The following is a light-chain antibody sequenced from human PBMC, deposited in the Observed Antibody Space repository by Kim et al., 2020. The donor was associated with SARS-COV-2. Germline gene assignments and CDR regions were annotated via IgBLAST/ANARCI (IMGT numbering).Light chain of an antibody. V-gene: IGKV3-11*01. CDR2: YAS. Sequence: EIVLTQSPATLSLSPGERATLSCRASQSISTYLAWYQQKPGQAPRLLIYYASNRATGIPARFSGSGSGTDFTLTINSLEPEDFAVYYCHQRSTWPLTFGGGTKVDIK. J-gene: IGKJ4*01. CDR1: QSISTY. CDR3: HQRSTWPLT.